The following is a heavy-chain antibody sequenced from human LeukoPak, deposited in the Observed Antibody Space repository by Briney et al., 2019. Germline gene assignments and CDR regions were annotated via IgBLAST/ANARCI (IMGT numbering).Heavy chain of an antibody. CDR1: GGSFSGYY. CDR2: INHSGST. CDR3: ARGYPWLRFLAVGPRYYYGMDV. Sequence: SETLSLTCAVYGGSFSGYYWSWIRQPPGKGLEWIGEINHSGSTNYNPSLKSRVTISVDTSKNQFSLKLSSLTAADTAVYYCARGYPWLRFLAVGPRYYYGMDVWGQGTTVTVSS. J-gene: IGHJ6*02. D-gene: IGHD5-12*01. V-gene: IGHV4-34*01.